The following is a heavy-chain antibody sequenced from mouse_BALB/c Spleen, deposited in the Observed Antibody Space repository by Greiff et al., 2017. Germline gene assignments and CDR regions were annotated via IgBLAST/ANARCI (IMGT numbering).Heavy chain of an antibody. Sequence: EVHLVESGGDLVKPGGSLKLSCAASGFTFSSYGMSWVRPTPDKRLEWVATISSGGSYTYYPDSVKGRFTISRDNAKNTLYLQMSSLKSEDTAMYYCARKGTYYGKGDYFDYWGQGTTLTVSS. V-gene: IGHV5-6*01. CDR1: GFTFSSYG. CDR2: ISSGGSYT. D-gene: IGHD2-10*01. CDR3: ARKGTYYGKGDYFDY. J-gene: IGHJ2*01.